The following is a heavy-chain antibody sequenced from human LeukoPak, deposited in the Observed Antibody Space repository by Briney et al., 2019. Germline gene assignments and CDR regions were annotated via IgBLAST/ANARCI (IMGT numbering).Heavy chain of an antibody. CDR2: INQDGIET. CDR1: GFTFTDYW. J-gene: IGHJ4*02. CDR3: ARSPTRRCDY. D-gene: IGHD1-1*01. Sequence: GGSLRLSCAASGFTFTDYWMSWVRQAPGKGLEGVADINQDGIETYYVDSVKGRFSISRDNAKNSLYLQMNSLRAEDTAIYYCARSPTRRCDYWGQGTLVTVSS. V-gene: IGHV3-7*01.